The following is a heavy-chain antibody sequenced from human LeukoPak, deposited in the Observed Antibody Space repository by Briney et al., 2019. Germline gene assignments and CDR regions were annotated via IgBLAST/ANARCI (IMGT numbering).Heavy chain of an antibody. D-gene: IGHD3-10*01. Sequence: ASVKVSCKASGYTFTSYGISWVRQAPGQGLEWMGWISAYNGNTNYVQKLQGRVTMTTDTSTSTAYMELRSLRSDDTAVYFCARLGAMVRGVTPFDYWGQGTLVTVSS. CDR2: ISAYNGNT. CDR3: ARLGAMVRGVTPFDY. CDR1: GYTFTSYG. J-gene: IGHJ4*02. V-gene: IGHV1-18*01.